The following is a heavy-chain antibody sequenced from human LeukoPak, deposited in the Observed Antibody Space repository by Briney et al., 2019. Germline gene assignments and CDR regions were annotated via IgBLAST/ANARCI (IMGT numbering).Heavy chain of an antibody. CDR1: GGSITYYY. CDR2: IFYSGNT. J-gene: IGHJ3*02. D-gene: IGHD3-16*02. CDR3: ARGTPVVSDGVDAFDI. Sequence: SETLSLTCTVSGGSITYYYWSWIRQPPGKGLEWIGYIFYSGNTHYSPPLKSRLTISVDTSKNQVSLKLSSVTAADTAIYFCARGTPVVSDGVDAFDIWGQGTRVAVSS. V-gene: IGHV4-59*01.